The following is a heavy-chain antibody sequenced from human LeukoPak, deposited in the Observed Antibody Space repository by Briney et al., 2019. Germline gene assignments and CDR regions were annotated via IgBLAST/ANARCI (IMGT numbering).Heavy chain of an antibody. CDR2: IKQDGSEK. V-gene: IGHV3-7*01. CDR3: ARDSGPGYSSSWYDY. CDR1: GFTFSSYW. J-gene: IGHJ4*02. Sequence: GGSLRLSCAASGFTFSSYWMSWVRQAPGKGLEWVANIKQDGSEKYYVDSVKGRFTISRDNAKNSLYLQMNSLRAEDTAVYYCARDSGPGYSSSWYDYWGQGTLVTVSS. D-gene: IGHD6-13*01.